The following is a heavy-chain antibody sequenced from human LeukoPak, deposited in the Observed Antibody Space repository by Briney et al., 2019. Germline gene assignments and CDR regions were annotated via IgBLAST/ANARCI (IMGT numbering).Heavy chain of an antibody. D-gene: IGHD2-15*01. CDR2: ISSSGSTI. Sequence: PGGSLRLSCAASGFTFSDYYMSWIRQAPGKGLEWVSYISSSGSTIYYADSVKGRFTISRDNAKNSLYLQMNSLRAEDTAVYYCARWVRYCSGGSCQYYFDHWGQGTLVTVSS. CDR3: ARWVRYCSGGSCQYYFDH. V-gene: IGHV3-11*01. CDR1: GFTFSDYY. J-gene: IGHJ4*02.